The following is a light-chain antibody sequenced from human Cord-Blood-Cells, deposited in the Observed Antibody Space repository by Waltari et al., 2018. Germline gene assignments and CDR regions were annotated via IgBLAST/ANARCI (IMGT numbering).Light chain of an antibody. CDR2: DVS. Sequence: QSALTQPASVSGSPGQSITISCTGTSSDVGGYNYVSWYQQHPGKAPKLMIYDVSNRPSGVSNRVSGSKSGNTSSLTSSGLQAEDEADYDCSSYTSSSTLVVFGGGTKLTVL. J-gene: IGLJ2*01. CDR3: SSYTSSSTLVV. CDR1: SSDVGGYNY. V-gene: IGLV2-14*01.